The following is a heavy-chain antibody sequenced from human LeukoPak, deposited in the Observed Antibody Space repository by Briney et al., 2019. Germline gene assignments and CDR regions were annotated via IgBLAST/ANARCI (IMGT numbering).Heavy chain of an antibody. J-gene: IGHJ4*02. V-gene: IGHV4-39*07. D-gene: IGHD3-22*01. Sequence: SETLSLTCTVSGGANYWGWIRQPPGKGLEWIGSIYYSGSTYYNPSLKSRVTISVDTSKNQFSLKLSSVTAADTAVYYCARESTHYYDSRYNWGQGTLVTVSS. CDR3: ARESTHYYDSRYN. CDR1: GGANY. CDR2: IYYSGST.